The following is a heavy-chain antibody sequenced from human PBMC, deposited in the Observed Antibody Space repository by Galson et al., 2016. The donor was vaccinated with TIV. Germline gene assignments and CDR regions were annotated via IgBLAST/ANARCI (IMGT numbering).Heavy chain of an antibody. CDR2: IWYDGTNT. J-gene: IGHJ4*02. V-gene: IGHV3-33*01. Sequence: SLRLSCAASGFTFSSFGMHWVRQAPGKGLEWVALIWYDGTNTYYADSVQGRFTISRDNSKNTRFVQMNSLRAEDTAVYYCARAPDYGGNFGGTGETHSYYFHYWGQGTLVTVSS. CDR3: ARAPDYGGNFGGTGETHSYYFHY. CDR1: GFTFSSFG. D-gene: IGHD4-23*01.